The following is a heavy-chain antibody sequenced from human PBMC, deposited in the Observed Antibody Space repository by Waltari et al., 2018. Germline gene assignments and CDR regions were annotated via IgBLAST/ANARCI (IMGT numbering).Heavy chain of an antibody. V-gene: IGHV3-74*01. D-gene: IGHD2-15*01. Sequence: EVQLVESGGALVQPGGSLRLSCAASGFTFGNYWMHWVRQAPGNGLMWVSRAKGDGRSTGNADSVKGRFTISRDNAKNTVYLEMNSLRADDTAVYYCTRTRFCSSTDCQVDWFDPWGQGTLVTVSS. CDR3: TRTRFCSSTDCQVDWFDP. CDR1: GFTFGNYW. CDR2: AKGDGRST. J-gene: IGHJ5*02.